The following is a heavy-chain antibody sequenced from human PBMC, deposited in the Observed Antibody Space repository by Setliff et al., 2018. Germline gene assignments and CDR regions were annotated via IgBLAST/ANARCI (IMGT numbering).Heavy chain of an antibody. D-gene: IGHD6-13*01. Sequence: ASVKVSCKASGYTFTSYYMHWVRQAPGQGLEWMGIINPSGGGTSYAQKFQGRVTMTRDTSTSTVYMELSSLRSEDTAVYYCASLGLAAAREDYYYYGMDVWGQGTTVTVSS. V-gene: IGHV1-46*01. CDR1: GYTFTSYY. J-gene: IGHJ6*02. CDR3: ASLGLAAAREDYYYYGMDV. CDR2: INPSGGGT.